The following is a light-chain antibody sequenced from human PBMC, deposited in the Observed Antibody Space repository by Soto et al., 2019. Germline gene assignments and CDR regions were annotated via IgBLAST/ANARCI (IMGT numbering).Light chain of an antibody. CDR3: QQRSDWKYT. Sequence: EVVLTQSPATLSLSPGQRATLSCRASQSVSTSLAWYQHKPGQPPRLLIYDASKRATGIPARVSGRGSGTDFTLTISSLEPEDFAVYYCQQRSDWKYTFGQGTRLEIK. V-gene: IGKV3-11*01. J-gene: IGKJ2*01. CDR1: QSVSTS. CDR2: DAS.